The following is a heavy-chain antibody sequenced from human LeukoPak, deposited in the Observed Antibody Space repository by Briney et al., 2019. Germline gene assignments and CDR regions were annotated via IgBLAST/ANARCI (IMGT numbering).Heavy chain of an antibody. D-gene: IGHD2-2*01. CDR1: GYTFTAYS. J-gene: IGHJ5*02. CDR2: INPNSGGT. V-gene: IGHV1-2*02. Sequence: ASVKVSCKASGYTFTAYSMHWVRQAPGQGLEWMGWINPNSGGTNYAQKFQGRVTMTTDTSTSTAYMELRSLRSDDTAVYYCARDRCSSTSCYGRFDPWGQGTLVTVSS. CDR3: ARDRCSSTSCYGRFDP.